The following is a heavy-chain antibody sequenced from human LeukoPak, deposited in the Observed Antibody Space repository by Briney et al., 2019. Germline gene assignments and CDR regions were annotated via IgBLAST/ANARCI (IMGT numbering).Heavy chain of an antibody. CDR3: ARQGVGIASDF. CDR1: GYSFTTYW. CDR2: IYPGDSDT. V-gene: IGHV5-51*01. J-gene: IGHJ3*01. Sequence: GESLKISCKGSGYSFTTYWIGWVRQMPGRGLEWMAIIYPGDSDTRYSPSFQGRVTISVDKSISTAYLQWSSLKASDTAMYYCARQGVGIASDFWGQGTMVTVSS. D-gene: IGHD3-3*01.